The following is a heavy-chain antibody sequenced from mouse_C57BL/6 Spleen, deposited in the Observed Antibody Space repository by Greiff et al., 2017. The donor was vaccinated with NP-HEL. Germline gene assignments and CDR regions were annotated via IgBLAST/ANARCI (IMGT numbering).Heavy chain of an antibody. Sequence: QVQLQQPGAELVRPGSSVKLSCKASGYTFTSYWMDCVKQRPGQGLEWIGNIYPSDSETHYNQKFKDKATLTVDKSSSTAYMQLSSLTSEDSAVYYCAISGPLDGSRGDYAMDYWGQGTSVTVSS. V-gene: IGHV1-61*01. CDR2: IYPSDSET. J-gene: IGHJ4*01. CDR1: GYTFTSYW. CDR3: AISGPLDGSRGDYAMDY.